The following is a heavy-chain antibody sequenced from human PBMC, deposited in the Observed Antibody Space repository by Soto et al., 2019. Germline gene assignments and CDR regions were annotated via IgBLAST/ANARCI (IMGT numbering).Heavy chain of an antibody. J-gene: IGHJ4*02. CDR2: ISGSGGDT. CDR3: AKDSPVVAATFDF. Sequence: GGSLRLSCSASGFTFSNYAMNWVRQAPGKGLEWVARISGSGGDTYYADSVKGRFTISRDNSKNTLFLQMNSLRADDTAKYYCAKDSPVVAATFDFWGQGTLVTV. D-gene: IGHD2-15*01. V-gene: IGHV3-23*01. CDR1: GFTFSNYA.